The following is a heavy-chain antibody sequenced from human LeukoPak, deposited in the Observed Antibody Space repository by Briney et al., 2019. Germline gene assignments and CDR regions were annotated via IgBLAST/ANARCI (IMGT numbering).Heavy chain of an antibody. CDR3: ARVGKFRGGYIDY. V-gene: IGHV4-39*07. CDR1: GGSISSSSYY. J-gene: IGHJ4*02. D-gene: IGHD1-26*01. CDR2: IYYSGST. Sequence: SETLSLTCTVSGGSISSSSYYWGWIRQPPGKGLEWIGSIYYSGSTYYNPSLKSRVTISVDTSKNQFSLKLSSVTAADTAVYYCARVGKFRGGYIDYWGQGTLVTVSS.